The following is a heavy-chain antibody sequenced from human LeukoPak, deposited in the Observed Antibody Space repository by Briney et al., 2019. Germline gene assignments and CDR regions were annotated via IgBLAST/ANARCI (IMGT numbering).Heavy chain of an antibody. CDR2: ISYDGSNK. CDR3: AKLPTVTKNYFDY. D-gene: IGHD4-17*01. Sequence: GGSLRLSCAASGFTFSSYGMHWVRQAPGKGLEWVAVISYDGSNKYYADSVKGRFTISRDNSKNTLYLQMNSLRAEGTAVYYCAKLPTVTKNYFDYWGQGTLVTVSS. CDR1: GFTFSSYG. V-gene: IGHV3-30*18. J-gene: IGHJ4*02.